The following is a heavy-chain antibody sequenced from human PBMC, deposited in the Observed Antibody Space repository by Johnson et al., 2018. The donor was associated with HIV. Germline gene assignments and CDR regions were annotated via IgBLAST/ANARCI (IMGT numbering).Heavy chain of an antibody. CDR1: GFTFSSYA. V-gene: IGHV3-30*04. J-gene: IGHJ3*02. CDR2: ISYDGSNK. Sequence: QMQLVESGGGVVQPGRSLRLSCAASGFTFSSYAMHWVRQAPGKGLEWVAVISYDGSNKYYADSVKGRFTISRDNSKNTLYPQMNSLRAEDTAVYYCARVFVDDEDTWVNYYDALDIWGQGTMVTVSS. D-gene: IGHD3-10*01. CDR3: ARVFVDDEDTWVNYYDALDI.